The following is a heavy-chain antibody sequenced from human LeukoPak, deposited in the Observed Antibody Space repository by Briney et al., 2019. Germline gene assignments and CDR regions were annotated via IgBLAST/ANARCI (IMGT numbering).Heavy chain of an antibody. V-gene: IGHV3-30*06. Sequence: GGSLRLSCAASGFTLSSYGMHWVRQAPGKGLEWVAVISYDGSNKYYADSVKGRFTISRDNSKNTLYLQMNSLRAEDTAVYYCARDFSSSPDYWGQGTLVTVSS. J-gene: IGHJ4*02. CDR3: ARDFSSSPDY. D-gene: IGHD6-6*01. CDR2: ISYDGSNK. CDR1: GFTLSSYG.